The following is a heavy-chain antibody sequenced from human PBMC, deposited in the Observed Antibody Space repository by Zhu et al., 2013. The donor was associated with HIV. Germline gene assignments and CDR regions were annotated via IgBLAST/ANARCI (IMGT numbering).Heavy chain of an antibody. D-gene: IGHD3-10*01. CDR1: GGSVSSGSYY. CDR2: IYNSGNT. V-gene: IGHV4-31*03. CDR3: ARDFGXPLNYYYYGMDV. Sequence: QVQLQESGPGLVKPSETLSLTCTVSGGSVSSGSYYWTWIRQHPGKGLEWIGYIYNSGNTYYNPSLKSRVIISVDTSKNQFSLKLSSVTAADTAVYYCARDFGXPLNYYYYGMDVWGQGTTVTVSS. J-gene: IGHJ6*02.